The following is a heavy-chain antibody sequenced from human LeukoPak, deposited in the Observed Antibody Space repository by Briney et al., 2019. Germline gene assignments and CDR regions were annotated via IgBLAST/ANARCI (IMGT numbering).Heavy chain of an antibody. Sequence: SETLSLTCAVYGGSFSGYYWSWIRQPPGKGLEWIGEINHSGSTNYNPSLKSRVTISVDTSKNQFSLKLSSVTAADTAVYYCARGGPNYDILTGYYTYNWFDPWGQGTLVTVSS. J-gene: IGHJ5*02. CDR3: ARGGPNYDILTGYYTYNWFDP. D-gene: IGHD3-9*01. V-gene: IGHV4-34*01. CDR1: GGSFSGYY. CDR2: INHSGST.